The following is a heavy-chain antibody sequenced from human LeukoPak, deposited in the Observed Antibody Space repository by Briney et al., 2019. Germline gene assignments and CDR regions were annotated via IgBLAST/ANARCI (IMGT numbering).Heavy chain of an antibody. D-gene: IGHD5-24*01. V-gene: IGHV1-69*06. CDR2: VIPIFGTA. J-gene: IGHJ6*03. CDR3: ASLWGSVEMATIGDYMDV. Sequence: GASVKVSCKASGGTFSSYAISWVRQAPGQGLEWMGGVIPIFGTANYAQKFQGRVTITADKSTSTAYMELSSLRSEDTAVYYCASLWGSVEMATIGDYMDVWGKGTTVTVSS. CDR1: GGTFSSYA.